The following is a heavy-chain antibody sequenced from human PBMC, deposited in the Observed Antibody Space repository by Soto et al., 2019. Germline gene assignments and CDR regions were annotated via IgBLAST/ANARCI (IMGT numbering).Heavy chain of an antibody. CDR1: GGSISGSSYY. D-gene: IGHD4-17*01. J-gene: IGHJ4*02. V-gene: IGHV4-39*01. CDR2: IHYSGST. Sequence: SETLSLTCTVSGGSISGSSYYWGWIRQPPGKGLEWIGSIHYSGSTFHNPSLKSRVTISVDTSKNQFSLKLSSVTAADTAVYYCARVPYYCDYDLFSFDYWGQGTLDTVSS. CDR3: ARVPYYCDYDLFSFDY.